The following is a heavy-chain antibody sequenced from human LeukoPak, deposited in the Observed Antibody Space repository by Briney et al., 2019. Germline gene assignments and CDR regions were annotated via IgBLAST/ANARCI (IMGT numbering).Heavy chain of an antibody. CDR3: ARDTASAIFGVVPKDY. CDR1: GFTFSSYS. J-gene: IGHJ4*02. CDR2: ISSSSSYI. Sequence: GGSLRLSCAASGFTFSSYSMNWVRQAPGKGLEWVSSISSSSSYIYYADSVRGRFTISRDNAKNSLYLQMNSLRAEDTAVYYCARDTASAIFGVVPKDYWGQGTLVTVSS. V-gene: IGHV3-21*01. D-gene: IGHD3-3*01.